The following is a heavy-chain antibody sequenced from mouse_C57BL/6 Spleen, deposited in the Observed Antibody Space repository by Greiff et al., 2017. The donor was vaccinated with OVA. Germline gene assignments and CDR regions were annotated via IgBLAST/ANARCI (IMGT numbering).Heavy chain of an antibody. CDR2: ISSGSSTI. V-gene: IGHV5-17*01. J-gene: IGHJ4*01. Sequence: EVKVVESGGGLVKPGGSLTLSCAASGFTFSDYGMHWVRQAPEKGLAWVAYISSGSSTIYYADTVKGRFTISRDNAKNTLFLQMTSLRSEDTAMYYCALVYYYGSSYDYAMDYWGQGTSVTVSS. D-gene: IGHD1-1*01. CDR3: ALVYYYGSSYDYAMDY. CDR1: GFTFSDYG.